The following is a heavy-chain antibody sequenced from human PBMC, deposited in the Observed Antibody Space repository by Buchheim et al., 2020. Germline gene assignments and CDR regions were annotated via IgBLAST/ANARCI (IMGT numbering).Heavy chain of an antibody. Sequence: QVQLVESGGGVVQPGRSLRLSCAASGFTFSSYAMHWVRQAPGKGLEWVAVISYDGSNKYYADSVKGRFTISRANSKNTLYLQMNSLRAEDTAVYYCARDSSSSPYYYYGMDVWGQGTT. CDR3: ARDSSSSPYYYYGMDV. CDR1: GFTFSSYA. CDR2: ISYDGSNK. V-gene: IGHV3-30*04. J-gene: IGHJ6*02. D-gene: IGHD6-6*01.